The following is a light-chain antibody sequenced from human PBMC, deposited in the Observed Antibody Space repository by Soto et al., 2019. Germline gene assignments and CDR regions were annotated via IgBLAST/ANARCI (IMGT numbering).Light chain of an antibody. V-gene: IGKV3-20*01. J-gene: IGKJ5*01. Sequence: EIVLTQSPGTLSLSPGERATLACRASQSVSSSYFAWDQQKPGPAPRLLIYGASSRATGIPDRFSGSGSGTDFTLTISRLEPEDFAVYYCQQYGSSPPITFCQGTRLEIK. CDR2: GAS. CDR1: QSVSSSY. CDR3: QQYGSSPPIT.